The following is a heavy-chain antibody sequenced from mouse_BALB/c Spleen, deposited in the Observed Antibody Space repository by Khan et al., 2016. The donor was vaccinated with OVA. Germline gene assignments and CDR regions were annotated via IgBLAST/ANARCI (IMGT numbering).Heavy chain of an antibody. CDR3: ARSTYRYAFAY. CDR2: MIYTGYT. CDR1: GDSITSGY. Sequence: EVQLQESGPSLVKPSQTLSLTCSVTGDSITSGYWSWIRKFPGNKLEYIGYMIYTGYTYYNPSLKSRLALTLHTSKNQYYLQLNSVTTEDTATYYCARSTYRYAFAYWGQGTLVTVST. J-gene: IGHJ3*01. D-gene: IGHD2-14*01. V-gene: IGHV3-8*02.